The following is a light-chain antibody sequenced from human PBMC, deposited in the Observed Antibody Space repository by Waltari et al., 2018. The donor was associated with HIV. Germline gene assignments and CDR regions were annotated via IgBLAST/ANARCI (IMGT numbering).Light chain of an antibody. J-gene: IGKJ2*01. Sequence: DIQMTQSPSTLSASVGHRVTFTCRANQTISRWLAWYQHKPGKAPKLLIYMASSLEIGVPSRFSGSGSGTEFSLTISSLQPDDFATYYCQRYGGYSYAFGQGTRLEIK. CDR3: QRYGGYSYA. V-gene: IGKV1-5*03. CDR2: MAS. CDR1: QTISRW.